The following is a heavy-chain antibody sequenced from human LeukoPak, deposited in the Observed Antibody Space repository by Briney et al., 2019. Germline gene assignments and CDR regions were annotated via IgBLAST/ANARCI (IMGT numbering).Heavy chain of an antibody. CDR1: GYTFTSYN. Sequence: ASVKVSCKASGYTFTSYNMHWVRQAPGQGLEWMGIINPSGGSTSYAQKFQGRVTMTRDTSTSTVYMELSSLRSEDTAVYYCATEGAWGSSFDYWGQGTLVTVSS. CDR3: ATEGAWGSSFDY. J-gene: IGHJ4*02. D-gene: IGHD7-27*01. V-gene: IGHV1-46*01. CDR2: INPSGGST.